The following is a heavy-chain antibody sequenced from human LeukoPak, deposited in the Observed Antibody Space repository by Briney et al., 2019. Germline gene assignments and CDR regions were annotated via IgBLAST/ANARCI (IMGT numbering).Heavy chain of an antibody. D-gene: IGHD6-13*01. CDR3: ANWPELRSSSSWFYY. CDR2: ISWNSGSI. J-gene: IGHJ4*02. V-gene: IGHV3-9*01. Sequence: PGRSLRLSCAASGFTFDDYAMHWVRQAPGKGLEWVSGISWNSGSIDYADSVNGRFTISRDNSKNTLYLQMGSLRAEDTAVYYCANWPELRSSSSWFYYWGQGTLVTVSS. CDR1: GFTFDDYA.